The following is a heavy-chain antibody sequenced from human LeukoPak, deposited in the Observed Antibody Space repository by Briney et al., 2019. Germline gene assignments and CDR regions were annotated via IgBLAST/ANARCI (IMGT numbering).Heavy chain of an antibody. V-gene: IGHV3-7*04. CDR2: IHPEGNEK. D-gene: IGHD1-1*01. CDR1: GFTFSKSW. Sequence: GGSLRLSCAASGFTFSKSWMSWVRQAPGRGLEWVANIHPEGNEKYHVESVKGRFTISRDNAKDSLFLQMNGLRVEDTAVYYCARGDDFSGDHWGQGTLVTLSS. CDR3: ARGDDFSGDH. J-gene: IGHJ4*02.